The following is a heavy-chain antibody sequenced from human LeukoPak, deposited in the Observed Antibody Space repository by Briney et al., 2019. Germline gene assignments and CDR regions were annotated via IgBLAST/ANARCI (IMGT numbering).Heavy chain of an antibody. J-gene: IGHJ4*02. D-gene: IGHD3-3*01. CDR3: ARIITIFGVVSFDY. CDR1: GYTLTELS. Sequence: ASVKVSCKVSGYTLTELSMHWVRQAPGKGLEWMGGFDPEDGETIYVQKFQGRVTMTRDTSISTAYMELSRLRSDDTAVYYCARIITIFGVVSFDYWGQGTLVTVSS. V-gene: IGHV1-24*01. CDR2: FDPEDGET.